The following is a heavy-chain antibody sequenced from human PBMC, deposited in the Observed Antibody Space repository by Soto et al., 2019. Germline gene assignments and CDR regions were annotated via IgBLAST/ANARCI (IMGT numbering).Heavy chain of an antibody. D-gene: IGHD2-2*02. J-gene: IGHJ4*02. CDR3: ASSKYCSSTRCYTSLES. CDR1: GFTFSSYA. Sequence: EGSLRLSCAASGFTFSSYAMHWVRQAPGKGLEWVAVISYDGINKYYADSVKGRFTISRDNSKNTLYLQMNSLRAEDTAVYYFASSKYCSSTRCYTSLESWGQGTMLTV. CDR2: ISYDGINK. V-gene: IGHV3-30-3*01.